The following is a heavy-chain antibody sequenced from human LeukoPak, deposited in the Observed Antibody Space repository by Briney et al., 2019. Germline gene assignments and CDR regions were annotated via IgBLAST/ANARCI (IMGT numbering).Heavy chain of an antibody. V-gene: IGHV4-4*02. D-gene: IGHD2-15*01. CDR2: IYHSGTT. Sequence: PSETLSLTCAVSGGSISSSNWWSWVRQSPGKGLEWIGEIYHSGTTNYNPSLKSRVSISLDKSKNQLSLKVNSVTAADTAVYYCARDRGGLTYGKDIWGQGTTVTVSS. J-gene: IGHJ6*02. CDR1: GGSISSSNW. CDR3: ARDRGGLTYGKDI.